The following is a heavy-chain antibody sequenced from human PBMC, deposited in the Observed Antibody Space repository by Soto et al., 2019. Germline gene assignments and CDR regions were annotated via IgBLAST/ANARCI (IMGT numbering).Heavy chain of an antibody. CDR2: FYYSGST. CDR3: ATSQAHSGSNNWFDP. Sequence: PSETLSLTCTVSGGSISSGSYYWGWIRQPPGKGLECIGSFYYSGSTYYNPSLKSRVTISVDTSKNQFSLKLSSVTAAGTAMYYCATSQAHSGSNNWFDPWGRGILVTVSS. J-gene: IGHJ5*02. V-gene: IGHV4-39*01. CDR1: GGSISSGSYY. D-gene: IGHD1-26*01.